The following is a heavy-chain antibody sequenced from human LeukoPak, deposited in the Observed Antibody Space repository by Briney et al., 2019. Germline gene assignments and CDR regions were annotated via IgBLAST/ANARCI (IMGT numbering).Heavy chain of an antibody. J-gene: IGHJ4*02. Sequence: GGPLRLSCAASGFTFSSYAMSWVRQAPGKGLEWVSAISGSGGSTYYADSVKGRFTISRDNSKNTLYLQMNSLRAEDTAVYYCAKDRGVYCSGGSCYPTYYFDYWGQGTLVTVSS. D-gene: IGHD2-15*01. CDR3: AKDRGVYCSGGSCYPTYYFDY. CDR2: ISGSGGST. CDR1: GFTFSSYA. V-gene: IGHV3-23*01.